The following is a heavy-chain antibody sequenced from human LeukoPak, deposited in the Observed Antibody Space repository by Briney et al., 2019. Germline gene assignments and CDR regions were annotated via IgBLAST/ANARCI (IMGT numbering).Heavy chain of an antibody. Sequence: GGSLRLSCAVSGFTFSSYWMHWVRQAPGKGLVWVSRINSDGSSTSYADSVKGRFTISRDNAKNTLYLQMNSLRAEDTAVYYCARVWTAVVPAAMPIYYFDYWGQGTLVTVSS. CDR2: INSDGSST. J-gene: IGHJ4*02. CDR3: ARVWTAVVPAAMPIYYFDY. CDR1: GFTFSSYW. D-gene: IGHD2-2*01. V-gene: IGHV3-74*01.